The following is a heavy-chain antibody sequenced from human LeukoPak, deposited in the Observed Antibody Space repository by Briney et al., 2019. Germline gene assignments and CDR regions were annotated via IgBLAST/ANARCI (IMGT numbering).Heavy chain of an antibody. J-gene: IGHJ4*02. CDR1: GGSFSGYY. CDR2: INHSGST. Sequence: SETLSLTCAVYGGSFSGYYWSWIRQPPGKGLEWIGEINHSGSTNYNPSLKSRVTISVDTSKNQFSLKLSSVTAADTAVYYCARLKNNWNTRRAFDYWGQGTLVTVSS. V-gene: IGHV4-34*01. D-gene: IGHD1/OR15-1a*01. CDR3: ARLKNNWNTRRAFDY.